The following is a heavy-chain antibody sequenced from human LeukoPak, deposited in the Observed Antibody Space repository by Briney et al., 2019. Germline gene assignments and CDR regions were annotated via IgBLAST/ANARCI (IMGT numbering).Heavy chain of an antibody. V-gene: IGHV3-23*01. Sequence: GGSLRLSCAASGFTFSSYAMSWVRQAPGKGLEWVSSISGSGGSTYYADSVKGRFTISRDNSKNTLYLQMNSLGVEDTAVYYCAKNRYYDFWRAHFDYWGQGTLVTVSS. CDR3: AKNRYYDFWRAHFDY. CDR2: ISGSGGST. J-gene: IGHJ4*02. CDR1: GFTFSSYA. D-gene: IGHD3-3*01.